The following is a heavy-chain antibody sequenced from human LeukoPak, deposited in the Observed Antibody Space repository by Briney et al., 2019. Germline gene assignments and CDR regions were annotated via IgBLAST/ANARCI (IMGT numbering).Heavy chain of an antibody. CDR3: ARGTSSHLGWFDP. J-gene: IGHJ5*02. V-gene: IGHV4-34*01. D-gene: IGHD6-6*01. CDR1: GGSFSGYY. CDR2: INHSGGT. Sequence: SETLSLTCAVYGGSFSGYYWSWIRQPPGKGLEWIGEINHSGGTNYNPSLKSRVTISVDTSKNQFSLKLSSVTAADTAVYCCARGTSSHLGWFDPWGQVTLVTVSS.